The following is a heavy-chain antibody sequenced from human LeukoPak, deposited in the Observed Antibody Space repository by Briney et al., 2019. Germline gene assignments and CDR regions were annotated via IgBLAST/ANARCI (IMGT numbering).Heavy chain of an antibody. V-gene: IGHV3-9*01. Sequence: GRSLRLSCAASGFTFDDYAMHWVRQAPGKGLEWVSGISWDSGNIGYADSVKGRFTISRDNAKNSLFLHLNSLRPEDTALYYCAKDDDPDDNYGILTGPSDYWGQGTLVTVSS. CDR2: ISWDSGNI. J-gene: IGHJ4*02. D-gene: IGHD3-9*01. CDR3: AKDDDPDDNYGILTGPSDY. CDR1: GFTFDDYA.